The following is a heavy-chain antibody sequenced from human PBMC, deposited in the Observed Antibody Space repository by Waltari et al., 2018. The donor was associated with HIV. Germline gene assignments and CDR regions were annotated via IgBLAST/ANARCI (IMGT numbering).Heavy chain of an antibody. CDR3: ARGGKSGDYFDY. Sequence: DVQLVQSGSEVKKPGESLKISCKGSGYNFPNNWIVWVRQMPGRGLEWMGIIYPADSDIRYSPSFEGQVTISADKSINTAYLQWRTLKASDTAVYYCARGGKSGDYFDYWGQGTPVTVSS. CDR1: GYNFPNNW. D-gene: IGHD2-15*01. CDR2: IYPADSDI. J-gene: IGHJ4*02. V-gene: IGHV5-51*01.